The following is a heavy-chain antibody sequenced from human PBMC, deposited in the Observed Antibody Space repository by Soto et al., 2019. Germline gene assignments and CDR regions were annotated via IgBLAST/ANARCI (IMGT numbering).Heavy chain of an antibody. D-gene: IGHD5-18*01. Sequence: QVQLAESGGGLVRPGGSLRLSCAASGFSFSDYYMNWVRQAQGKGLEWLSYISTSGTYTNYADSVKGRFTISRDNARNSLYLRMNSLRVEDTAVYYCARVDTSMDEFDYLGQGTLVTVSS. CDR3: ARVDTSMDEFDY. V-gene: IGHV3-11*06. CDR1: GFSFSDYY. CDR2: ISTSGTYT. J-gene: IGHJ4*02.